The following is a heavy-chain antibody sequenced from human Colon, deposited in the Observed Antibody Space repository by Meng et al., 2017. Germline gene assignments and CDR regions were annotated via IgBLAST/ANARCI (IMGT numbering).Heavy chain of an antibody. D-gene: IGHD3-22*01. Sequence: QLQLQESGPGLVRPSETLSLTCSVSGAPITSSSYYWGWIRQTPEKGLEWIGSMYNSGAIYYNPSLRTRLTISVDRSTKEFSLRLSAVTAADTGVYFCARMDAESSAYSYWGQGALVTVSS. CDR1: GAPITSSSYY. CDR3: ARMDAESSAYSY. CDR2: MYNSGAI. V-gene: IGHV4-39*01. J-gene: IGHJ4*02.